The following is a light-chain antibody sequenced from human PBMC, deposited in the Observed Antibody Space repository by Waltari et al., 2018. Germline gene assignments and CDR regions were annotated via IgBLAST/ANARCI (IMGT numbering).Light chain of an antibody. J-gene: IGLJ3*02. CDR2: STS. V-gene: IGLV7-43*01. Sequence: QTVVTQEPSLTVSPGGTVTPTCTSSTGKVTRDYYPNLFQQKPGQSPRALIFSTSNKHSWTPARFSGSLLGGKATLTLSGVQPEDEAEYFCLLYYGGAHWVFGGGTKLTVL. CDR1: TGKVTRDYY. CDR3: LLYYGGAHWV.